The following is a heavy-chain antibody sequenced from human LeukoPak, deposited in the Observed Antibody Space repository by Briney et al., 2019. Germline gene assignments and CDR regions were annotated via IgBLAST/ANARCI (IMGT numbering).Heavy chain of an antibody. CDR1: GGSISSSSYY. CDR2: IYYSGNT. CDR3: ARTLCSGYPDYYYYLDV. V-gene: IGHV4-39*07. Sequence: PSETLSLTCTVSGGSISSSSYYWGWIRQPPGKGLEWIGSIYYSGNTNYNPSLKSRVIISVDTSKNQFSLKLNSVTATDTAVYYCARTLCSGYPDYYYYLDVWGKGTTVTVSS. D-gene: IGHD3-3*01. J-gene: IGHJ6*03.